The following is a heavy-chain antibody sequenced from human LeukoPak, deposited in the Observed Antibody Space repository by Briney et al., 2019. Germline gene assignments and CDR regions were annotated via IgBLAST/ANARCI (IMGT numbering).Heavy chain of an antibody. Sequence: PGGSLRLSCAASGFTFSSYAMNWVRQAPGKGLAWVSGINNSGGSTYYADSVKGRFTISRDNSKNTPYLQMNSLRAEDTAVYYCAKPPGLRRLDPWGQGTLVTVSS. J-gene: IGHJ5*02. CDR1: GFTFSSYA. CDR3: AKPPGLRRLDP. D-gene: IGHD5-12*01. CDR2: INNSGGST. V-gene: IGHV3-23*01.